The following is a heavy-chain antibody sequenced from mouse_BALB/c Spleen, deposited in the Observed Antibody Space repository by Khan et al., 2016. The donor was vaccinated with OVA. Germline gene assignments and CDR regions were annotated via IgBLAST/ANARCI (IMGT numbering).Heavy chain of an antibody. J-gene: IGHJ1*01. Sequence: QVQLKQSGPELVKPGASVKMSCKASGYTFKTYYIHWVIQRPGQGLEWIGWIYPGDGRTKYNEKFTGKTTLTADNSPSTAYMLLSSLTSEDSAIYFCAISYDGSIWYFEVWGAGTTVTVSS. CDR3: AISYDGSIWYFEV. V-gene: IGHV1S56*01. D-gene: IGHD1-1*01. CDR2: IYPGDGRT. CDR1: GYTFKTYY.